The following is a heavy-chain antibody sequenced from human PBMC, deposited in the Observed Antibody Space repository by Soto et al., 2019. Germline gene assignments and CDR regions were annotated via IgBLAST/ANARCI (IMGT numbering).Heavy chain of an antibody. Sequence: ASVKVSCKASGYTFTGNYIHWVRQAPGQGLEWMALINPKNGETNSAQRSKDRVTMTRDTSINTAYMELGGLTSDDTAIYYCARGGDTSIVNPRFDYWGQGALVTVSS. D-gene: IGHD5-18*01. J-gene: IGHJ4*02. CDR2: INPKNGET. CDR3: ARGGDTSIVNPRFDY. CDR1: GYTFTGNY. V-gene: IGHV1-2*02.